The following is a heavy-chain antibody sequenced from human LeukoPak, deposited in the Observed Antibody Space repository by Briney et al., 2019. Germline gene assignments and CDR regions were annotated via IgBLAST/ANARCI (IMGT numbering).Heavy chain of an antibody. D-gene: IGHD3-9*01. V-gene: IGHV3-30-3*01. Sequence: GGSLRLSCAASGFTFSSYPLHWVRQAPGKGLEWVTLISYDGSKIYYADSVKGRFTISRDNSKNTLYLQMDSLRAEDTAVYYCARRTVGYFDWSYQFDPWGQGTLVTVSS. J-gene: IGHJ5*02. CDR3: ARRTVGYFDWSYQFDP. CDR2: ISYDGSKI. CDR1: GFTFSSYP.